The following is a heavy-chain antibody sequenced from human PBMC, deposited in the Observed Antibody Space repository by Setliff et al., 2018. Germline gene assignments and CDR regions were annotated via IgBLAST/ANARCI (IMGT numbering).Heavy chain of an antibody. V-gene: IGHV3-53*01. CDR3: ASSSGWIPWIQH. J-gene: IGHJ1*01. CDR2: IYNSDST. Sequence: PGGSLRLSCAASGFIVSDKHMTWLRQAPGRGLEWVSVIYNSDSTYYADSVKGRFTISRDNAKNSLFLQMNNLRAEDTALYYCASSSGWIPWIQHWGPGTLVTVSS. D-gene: IGHD3-10*01. CDR1: GFIVSDKH.